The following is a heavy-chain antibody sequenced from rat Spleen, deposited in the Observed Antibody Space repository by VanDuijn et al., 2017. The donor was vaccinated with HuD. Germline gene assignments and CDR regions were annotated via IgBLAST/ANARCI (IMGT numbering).Heavy chain of an antibody. Sequence: EVQLVESGGGLVQPGRSMKLSCAASGFTISNYYMAWVRQAPTKGLEWVASICYEGSSTYYGDSVKGRFTISRDNAKSTLYLQMDSLRSEDTATYYCARSVFDYWGQGVMVTVSS. CDR3: ARSVFDY. V-gene: IGHV5-22*01. J-gene: IGHJ2*01. CDR2: ICYEGSST. CDR1: GFTISNYY.